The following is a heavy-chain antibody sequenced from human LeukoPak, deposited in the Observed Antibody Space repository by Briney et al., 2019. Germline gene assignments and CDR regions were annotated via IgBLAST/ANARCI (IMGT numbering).Heavy chain of an antibody. D-gene: IGHD2-8*01. Sequence: GGSLRLSCAASGFTVSDDYMSLVRQAPGKGLEWVSVIYSGGTTDYAGSVKGRFTISRDNSKNTLYLQMNSLRAEDTAVYYCARDGVWATFDYWGQRTLVTVSS. J-gene: IGHJ4*02. CDR2: IYSGGTT. CDR1: GFTVSDDY. V-gene: IGHV3-66*01. CDR3: ARDGVWATFDY.